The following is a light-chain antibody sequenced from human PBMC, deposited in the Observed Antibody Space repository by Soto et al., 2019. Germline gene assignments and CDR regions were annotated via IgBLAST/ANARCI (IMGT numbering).Light chain of an antibody. CDR2: DAS. Sequence: EIVLTQSPGTLSLSHGERATLSCRASQSVSSYLAWYQQKPGQAPRLLIYDASNRATGIAARFSGSGSGTDFTLTISSLEPEDFAVYYCQQRSNWPSITFGQGTRLEIK. J-gene: IGKJ5*01. V-gene: IGKV3-11*01. CDR1: QSVSSY. CDR3: QQRSNWPSIT.